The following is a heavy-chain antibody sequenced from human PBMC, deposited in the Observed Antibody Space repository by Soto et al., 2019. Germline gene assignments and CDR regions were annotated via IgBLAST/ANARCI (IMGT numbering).Heavy chain of an antibody. CDR2: IFSNDEK. D-gene: IGHD4-17*01. CDR1: GFSLSNARMG. V-gene: IGHV2-26*01. CDR3: ARTIGDFLFDY. Sequence: QVTLKESGPVLVKPTETLTLTCTVSGFSLSNARMGVSWIRQPPGKALEWLAHIFSNDEKSYSTSLKSRLTISKDTSKSQVVLTMTNMDPVDTATYCCARTIGDFLFDYWGQGTLVTVSS. J-gene: IGHJ4*02.